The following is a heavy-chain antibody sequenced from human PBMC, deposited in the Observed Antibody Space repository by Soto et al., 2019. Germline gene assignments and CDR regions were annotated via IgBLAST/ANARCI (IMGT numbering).Heavy chain of an antibody. CDR1: GFSLSTSGVG. J-gene: IGHJ4*02. Sequence: QITLKESGPTLVKPTQTLTLTCTFSGFSLSTSGVGVGWIRQPPGKALEWLALIYWDDDKRYSPSLKSRLTITKDTSKNQVDLTTTNMGPVYTATYYCAQRIPVAGGFDFWGQGTLVTVSS. D-gene: IGHD6-19*01. CDR3: AQRIPVAGGFDF. V-gene: IGHV2-5*02. CDR2: IYWDDDK.